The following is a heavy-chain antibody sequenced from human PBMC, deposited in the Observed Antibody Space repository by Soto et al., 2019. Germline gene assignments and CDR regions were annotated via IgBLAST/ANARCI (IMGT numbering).Heavy chain of an antibody. V-gene: IGHV4-39*01. D-gene: IGHD6-19*01. J-gene: IGHJ6*02. CDR2: IYYSGSP. Sequence: PSETLSLTCTVSGGSISSSSYYWGWLRQPPGKGLEWIGCIYYSGSPYYNPSLKSRVTISVDTSKNQFSLKLSSVTAADTAVYYCAVPAASVAGASGSYYYYGMDVWGQGTTVTVSS. CDR1: GGSISSSSYY. CDR3: AVPAASVAGASGSYYYYGMDV.